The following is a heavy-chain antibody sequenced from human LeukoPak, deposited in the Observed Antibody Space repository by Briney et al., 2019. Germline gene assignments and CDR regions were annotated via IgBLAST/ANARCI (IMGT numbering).Heavy chain of an antibody. J-gene: IGHJ4*02. CDR2: INPNSGDT. D-gene: IGHD3-3*01. V-gene: IGHV1-2*02. CDR3: ARGIRFLEWLPPNHFDY. CDR1: GYTFTGYY. Sequence: ASVKVSCKASGYTFTGYYMHWVRQAPGQGLEWMGWINPNSGDTNYAQKFQGRVTMTRDTSISTAYMELSRLRSDDTAVYYCARGIRFLEWLPPNHFDYWGQGTLVTVSS.